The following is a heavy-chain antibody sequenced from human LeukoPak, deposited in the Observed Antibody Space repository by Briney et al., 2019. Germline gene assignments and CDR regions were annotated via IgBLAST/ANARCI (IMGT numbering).Heavy chain of an antibody. CDR1: GFXFTSYG. D-gene: IGHD6-19*01. V-gene: IGHV3-74*01. CDR2: INSDGSST. CDR3: ARDFIAGAVAGDDVDY. J-gene: IGHJ4*02. Sequence: GRSLRLSCAASGFXFTSYGIHWVRQAPGKGLVWVSRINSDGSSTRYADSVGGRFTISRDNAKNTLYLQMNSLRAEDTAVYYCARDFIAGAVAGDDVDYWGQGTLVTVSS.